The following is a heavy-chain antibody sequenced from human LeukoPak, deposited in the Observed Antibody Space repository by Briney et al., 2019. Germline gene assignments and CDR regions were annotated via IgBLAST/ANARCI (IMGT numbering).Heavy chain of an antibody. CDR1: GGSFSGYY. J-gene: IGHJ5*02. V-gene: IGHV4-34*01. Sequence: SETLSLTCAVYGGSFSGYYWSWIRQPPGKGLEWIGEINHSGSTNYNPSLRSRVIISVDASKNKFSLKLTSVTAADTAVYYCARSSAAAGPTHNWFDPWGQGTLVTVSS. CDR3: ARSSAAAGPTHNWFDP. CDR2: INHSGST. D-gene: IGHD6-13*01.